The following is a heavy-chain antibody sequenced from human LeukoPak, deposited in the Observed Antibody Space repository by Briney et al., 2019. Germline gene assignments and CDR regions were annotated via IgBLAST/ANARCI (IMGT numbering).Heavy chain of an antibody. V-gene: IGHV3-7*01. CDR2: INLDGSER. Sequence: GGSLRLSCAASGFTFSSYSMNWVRQAPGKGLEWVANINLDGSERYYVDSVKGRLTISRDNAKNSLYPQMSSLTVEDTAVYYCARGSSAGYWGQGTLVTVSS. CDR1: GFTFSSYS. J-gene: IGHJ4*02. CDR3: ARGSSAGY.